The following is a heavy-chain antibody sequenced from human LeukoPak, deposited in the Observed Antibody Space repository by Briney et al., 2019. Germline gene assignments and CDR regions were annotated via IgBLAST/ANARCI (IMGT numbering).Heavy chain of an antibody. D-gene: IGHD6-13*01. CDR3: ARYSSSWFGSTDAFDI. J-gene: IGHJ3*02. V-gene: IGHV3-21*01. CDR1: GFPFSSYS. CDR2: ISSSSSYI. Sequence: GGSLRLSCAASGFPFSSYSMNWVRQAPGKGLEWVSSISSSSSYIYYADSVKGRFTISRDNAKNSLYLQMNSLRAEDTAVYYCARYSSSWFGSTDAFDIWGQGTMVTVSS.